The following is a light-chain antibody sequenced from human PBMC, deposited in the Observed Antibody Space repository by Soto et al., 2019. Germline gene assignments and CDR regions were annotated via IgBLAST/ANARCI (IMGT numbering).Light chain of an antibody. CDR1: SSDVDGYNY. Sequence: QSALTQPASVSGSPGQSITISCTGTSSDVDGYNYVSWYQQHPGKAPKLMIYDVTNRPSGVSNRFSGSKSGNTASLTISGLQAEDEADYYCSSYTSSSTPLVFGGGTKVTVL. CDR2: DVT. CDR3: SSYTSSSTPLV. V-gene: IGLV2-14*01. J-gene: IGLJ3*02.